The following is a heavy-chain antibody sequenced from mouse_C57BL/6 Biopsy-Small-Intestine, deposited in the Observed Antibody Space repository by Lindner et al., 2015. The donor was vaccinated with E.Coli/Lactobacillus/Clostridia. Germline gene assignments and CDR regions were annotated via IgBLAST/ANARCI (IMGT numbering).Heavy chain of an antibody. CDR3: TRGYGFAY. Sequence: VQLQESGAELVRPGASVKLSCTASGFNIKDDYMHWVKQRPEQGLDWIGWIDPESGDTKFASKFQGKATFTADTSSNTAYLQLSSLTSEDTAVYYCTRGYGFAYWGQGTLVTVSA. CDR1: GFNIKDDY. D-gene: IGHD2-2*01. CDR2: IDPESGDT. J-gene: IGHJ3*01. V-gene: IGHV14-4*01.